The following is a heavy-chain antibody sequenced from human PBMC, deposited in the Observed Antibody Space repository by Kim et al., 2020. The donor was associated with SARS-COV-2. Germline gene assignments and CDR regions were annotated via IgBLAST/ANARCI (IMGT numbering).Heavy chain of an antibody. CDR3: ARDPIATKGVYYYYGMDV. D-gene: IGHD6-13*01. CDR2: ISAYNGNT. V-gene: IGHV1-18*01. Sequence: ASVKVSCKASGYTFTSYGISWVRQAPGQGLEWMGWISAYNGNTNYAQKLQGRVTMTTDTSTSTAYMELRSLRSDDTAVYYCARDPIATKGVYYYYGMDVWGQGTTVTVSS. J-gene: IGHJ6*02. CDR1: GYTFTSYG.